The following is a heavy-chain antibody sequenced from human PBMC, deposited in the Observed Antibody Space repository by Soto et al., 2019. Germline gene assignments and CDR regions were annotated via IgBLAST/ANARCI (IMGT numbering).Heavy chain of an antibody. J-gene: IGHJ6*02. CDR3: ATHTVVTPGNYYSGMDV. CDR1: GGTFSSYA. CDR2: LIPIFGTA. V-gene: IGHV1-69*12. D-gene: IGHD4-4*01. Sequence: QVQLVQSGAEVKKPGSSVKVSCKASGGTFSSYAISWVRQAPGPGLEWMGGLIPIFGTADYAQKFQGRVTITADDSTSTAYMELSSLRSDDTAVYYCATHTVVTPGNYYSGMDVWGQGTTVTVSS.